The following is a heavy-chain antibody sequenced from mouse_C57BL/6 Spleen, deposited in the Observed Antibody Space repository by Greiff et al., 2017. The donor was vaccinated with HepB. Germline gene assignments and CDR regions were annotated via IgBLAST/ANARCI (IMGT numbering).Heavy chain of an antibody. J-gene: IGHJ3*01. Sequence: QVQLQQPGAELVRPGSSVKLSCKASGYTFTSYWMHWVKQRPIQGLEWIGNIDPSDSDTHYNQKFKDKATLTVDKSSSTAYMQLSSLTSEDSAVYYYATYGNYVWFAYRGKGVLVS. D-gene: IGHD2-10*02. CDR1: GYTFTSYW. V-gene: IGHV1-52*01. CDR2: IDPSDSDT. CDR3: ATYGNYVWFAY.